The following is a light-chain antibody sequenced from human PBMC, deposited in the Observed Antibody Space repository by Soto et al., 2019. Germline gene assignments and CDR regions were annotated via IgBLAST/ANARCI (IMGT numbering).Light chain of an antibody. J-gene: IGLJ2*01. Sequence: QSALTQPASVSGSPGQSITISCTGTSSDVGGYNNVSWYQQHPGKAPKLMIYEVSNQPSGVANRFSGSKSGNTASLTSSGLQAEDEADYYCSSCTTSSPHVVFGGGTKLTVL. CDR2: EVS. CDR3: SSCTTSSPHVV. V-gene: IGLV2-14*01. CDR1: SSDVGGYNN.